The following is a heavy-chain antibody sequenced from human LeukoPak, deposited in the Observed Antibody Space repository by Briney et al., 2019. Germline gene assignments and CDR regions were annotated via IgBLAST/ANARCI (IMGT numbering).Heavy chain of an antibody. CDR2: IKQDGSEK. CDR3: ASETGPSDAFDI. J-gene: IGHJ3*02. V-gene: IGHV3-7*01. CDR1: GFTFSSYW. Sequence: GGSLRLSCVASGFTFSSYWMTWVRQAPGKGLEWVANIKQDGSEKYYVDSVKGRFTISRDNAKNTLYLQMNSLRAEDTAVYYCASETGPSDAFDIWGQGTMVTVSS.